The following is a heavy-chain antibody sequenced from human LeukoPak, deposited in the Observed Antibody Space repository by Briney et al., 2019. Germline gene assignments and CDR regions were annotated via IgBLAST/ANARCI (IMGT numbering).Heavy chain of an antibody. CDR1: GFTVSSNY. CDR2: MYSAGFT. V-gene: IGHV3-53*01. CDR3: AGRTVTPYYHDSSGFHLQY. Sequence: PGGSLRLSCVVSGFTVSSNYMSWVRQAPGKGLEWVSVMYSAGFTYYADSVKGRFTISRDNAKNSLYLQMNSLRAEDTAVYYCAGRTVTPYYHDSSGFHLQYWGQGTLVTVSS. J-gene: IGHJ1*01. D-gene: IGHD3-22*01.